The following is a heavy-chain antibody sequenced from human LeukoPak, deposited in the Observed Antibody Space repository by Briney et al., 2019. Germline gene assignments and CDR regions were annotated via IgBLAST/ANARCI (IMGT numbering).Heavy chain of an antibody. Sequence: GGSLRLSCAASGFTFSSYWMSWVRQAPGKGLEWVANIKQDGSEKYYVDSVKGRFTISRDNAKNSLYLQMNSLRAEDTAVYYCAKDGLLYCGGDCYSSDYYYYMDVWGKGTTVTVSS. CDR1: GFTFSSYW. J-gene: IGHJ6*03. CDR2: IKQDGSEK. V-gene: IGHV3-7*01. CDR3: AKDGLLYCGGDCYSSDYYYYMDV. D-gene: IGHD2-21*01.